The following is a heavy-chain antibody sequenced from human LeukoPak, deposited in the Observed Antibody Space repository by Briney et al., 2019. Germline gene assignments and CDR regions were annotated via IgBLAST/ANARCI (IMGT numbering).Heavy chain of an antibody. D-gene: IGHD3-16*01. CDR2: INHNGIT. V-gene: IGHV4-34*01. CDR1: GGSFSGHY. CDR3: ARSVSGGLECDS. J-gene: IGHJ4*02. Sequence: PSETLSLTCAVYGGSFSGHYWTRIRQPPGKGLEWIGEINHNGITNYNPSLKSRVTISVDTSKNQFSLELRSVTAADTAVYYCARSVSGGLECDSWAQGSLVTVSS.